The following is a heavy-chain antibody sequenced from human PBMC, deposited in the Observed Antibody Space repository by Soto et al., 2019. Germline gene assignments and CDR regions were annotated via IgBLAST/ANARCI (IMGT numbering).Heavy chain of an antibody. CDR1: GFSLSTSGVG. CDR3: AHRLSSTSSPNWFDP. D-gene: IGHD2-2*01. V-gene: IGHV2-5*02. Sequence: SGPTLVKPTQTLTLTCTFSGFSLSTSGVGVGWIRQPPGKALEWLALIYWDDDKRYSPSLKSRLTITKDTSKNQVVLTMTNMDPVDTATYYCAHRLSSTSSPNWFDPWGQGTLVTVSS. J-gene: IGHJ5*02. CDR2: IYWDDDK.